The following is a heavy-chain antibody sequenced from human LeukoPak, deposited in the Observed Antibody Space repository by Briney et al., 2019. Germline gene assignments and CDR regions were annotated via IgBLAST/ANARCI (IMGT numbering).Heavy chain of an antibody. V-gene: IGHV4-34*01. D-gene: IGHD3-22*01. Sequence: GSLRLSCAASGFTFSSYAMSWVRQPPGKGLEWIGEINHSGSTNYNPSLKSRVTISVDTSKNQFSLKLSSVTAADTAVYYCARRRVYYYDSSGYLNWFDPWGQGTLVTVSS. CDR3: ARRRVYYYDSSGYLNWFDP. CDR2: INHSGST. J-gene: IGHJ5*02. CDR1: GFTFSSYA.